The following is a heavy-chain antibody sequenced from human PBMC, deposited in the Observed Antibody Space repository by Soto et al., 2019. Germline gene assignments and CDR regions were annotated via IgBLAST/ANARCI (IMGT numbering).Heavy chain of an antibody. J-gene: IGHJ5*02. D-gene: IGHD6-6*01. CDR3: ARDRGIAGRPGAGWFDP. Sequence: QVQLVESGGGVVQPGRSLRLSCAASGFTFSSYGMHWVRQAPGKGLEWVAVIWYDGSNKYYADSVKGRFTISRDNSKNTLYLQMNSLRAEDTAVYYCARDRGIAGRPGAGWFDPWGQGTLVTVSS. V-gene: IGHV3-33*01. CDR2: IWYDGSNK. CDR1: GFTFSSYG.